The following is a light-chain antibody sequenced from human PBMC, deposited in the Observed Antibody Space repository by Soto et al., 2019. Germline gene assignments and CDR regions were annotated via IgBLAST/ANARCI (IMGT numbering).Light chain of an antibody. V-gene: IGKV3-15*01. CDR3: QQYSTWPLT. Sequence: EIVMTQSPVTLSVSPGERATLSCRASQSVTNSYVAWYQQKPGQAPRLLIFGASTRAAGIPARFSGSGSGTEFTLTISSLQSEDFEVYYCQQYSTWPLTLGGGTKVDIK. CDR2: GAS. J-gene: IGKJ4*01. CDR1: QSVTNS.